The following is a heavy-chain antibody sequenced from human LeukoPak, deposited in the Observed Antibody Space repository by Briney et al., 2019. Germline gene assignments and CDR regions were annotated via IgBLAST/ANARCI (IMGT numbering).Heavy chain of an antibody. CDR1: GGSITGSRDD. J-gene: IGHJ6*03. CDR2: VGDTGST. Sequence: SETLSLTCTVSGGSITGSRDDWGWVRQPQGKGLGGIGSVGDTGSTIPTPSLRSRVTISVATSKTPFSLRLSSVTAAATAMYYCAHITGWYYYMDVWGKGTPVTVSS. V-gene: IGHV4-39*01. CDR3: AHITGWYYYMDV. D-gene: IGHD2-15*01.